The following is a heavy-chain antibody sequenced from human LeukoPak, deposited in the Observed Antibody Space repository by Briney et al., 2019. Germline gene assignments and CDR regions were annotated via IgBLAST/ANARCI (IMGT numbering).Heavy chain of an antibody. CDR3: ARDSGPLAFDI. CDR1: GFTFSSYS. Sequence: GGSLRLSCAGSGFTFSSYSMNWVRQAPGKGLEWVSSISSSSSYIYYADSVKGRFTISRDNAKNSLYLQMNSLRAEDTAVYYCARDSGPLAFDIWGQGTMVTVSS. V-gene: IGHV3-21*01. J-gene: IGHJ3*02. CDR2: ISSSSSYI. D-gene: IGHD3-10*01.